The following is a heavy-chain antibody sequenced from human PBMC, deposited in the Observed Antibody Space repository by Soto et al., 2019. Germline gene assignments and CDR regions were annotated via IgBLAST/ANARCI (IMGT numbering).Heavy chain of an antibody. V-gene: IGHV3-33*01. CDR3: ARDGVGGYCISTSCPYGMDV. J-gene: IGHJ6*02. CDR1: GFTFSSYG. D-gene: IGHD2-2*01. CDR2: IWYDGSNK. Sequence: PGGSLRLSCAASGFTFSSYGMHWVRQAPGKGLEWVAVIWYDGSNKYYADSVKGRFTISRDNSKNTLHLQMNSLRAEDTAVYYCARDGVGGYCISTSCPYGMDVWGQGTTVTVSS.